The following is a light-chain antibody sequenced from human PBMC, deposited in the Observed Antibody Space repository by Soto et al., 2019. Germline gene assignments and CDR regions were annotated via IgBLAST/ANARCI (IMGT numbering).Light chain of an antibody. V-gene: IGKV3-20*01. Sequence: EIVLTLSPGTLSLPPGERATLSCRASQSVSNNYLAWYQQKPGQAPRLVIYGASNRATGIPDRFSASGSGTDFTLTISRLEPEDFAVYYCQQYISSPLTFGQGTKVDI. J-gene: IGKJ1*01. CDR2: GAS. CDR3: QQYISSPLT. CDR1: QSVSNNY.